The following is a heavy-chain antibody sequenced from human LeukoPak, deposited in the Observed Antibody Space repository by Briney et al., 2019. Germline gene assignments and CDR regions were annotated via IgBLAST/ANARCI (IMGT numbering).Heavy chain of an antibody. CDR3: ARDGSWGWAQYDH. Sequence: GGSLRLSCAVSGFTFRSYGMGWVRQAPGKGLEWVAGIIDKAVVRNSADSVKGRFTISRDNSKSTLDLQMNSLRAEDTALYYCARDGSWGWAQYDHWGQGILVTVPS. CDR2: IIDKAVVR. V-gene: IGHV3-23*01. CDR1: GFTFRSYG. D-gene: IGHD5-24*01. J-gene: IGHJ4*02.